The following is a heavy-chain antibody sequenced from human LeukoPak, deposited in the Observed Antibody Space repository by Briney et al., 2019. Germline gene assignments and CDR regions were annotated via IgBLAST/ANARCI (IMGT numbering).Heavy chain of an antibody. V-gene: IGHV3-21*01. D-gene: IGHD6-19*01. J-gene: IGHJ4*02. CDR1: GFTFSSYS. CDR2: ISSSSSYI. CDR3: ARGSGSGWYYFDY. Sequence: GGSLRLSCAASGFTFSSYSMNWVRQAPGKWLEWVSSISSSSSYIYYADSVKGRFTISRDNAKNSLYLQMNSLRAEDTAVYYCARGSGSGWYYFDYWGQGTLVTVSS.